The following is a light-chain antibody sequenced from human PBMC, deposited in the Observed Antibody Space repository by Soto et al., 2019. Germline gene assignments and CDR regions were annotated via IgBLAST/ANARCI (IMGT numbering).Light chain of an antibody. Sequence: QSALTQPASVSGSPGQSITISCIGTSSDIGPYNYVSWYQQHPDKAPKLILYEVTNRPSGASDRFSGSKSGNAAFLTTSGLQAEDEADYYCSSYSSSATPYVFGTGTKVTVL. CDR3: SSYSSSATPYV. J-gene: IGLJ1*01. CDR2: EVT. V-gene: IGLV2-14*01. CDR1: SSDIGPYNY.